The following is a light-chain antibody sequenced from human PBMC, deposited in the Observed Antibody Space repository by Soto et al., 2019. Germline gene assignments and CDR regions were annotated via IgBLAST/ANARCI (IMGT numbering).Light chain of an antibody. CDR3: QQYNRYSPT. CDR1: QSISVW. J-gene: IGKJ1*01. Sequence: DIDMTESPSTLSAGVGDRGTMTCRASQSISVWLAWYQQKAGKAHNLLIYKASRLESGVPSRFSGSGSETEITLPISGLQTGDSATHSCQQYNRYSPTFRKGTKVDI. CDR2: KAS. V-gene: IGKV1-5*03.